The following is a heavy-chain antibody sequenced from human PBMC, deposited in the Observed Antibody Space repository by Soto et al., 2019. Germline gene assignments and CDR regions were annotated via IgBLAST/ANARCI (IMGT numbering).Heavy chain of an antibody. D-gene: IGHD3-22*01. CDR3: ARDQYYYDSSGYYYFDY. CDR1: GYTFTSYA. J-gene: IGHJ4*02. CDR2: INAGNGNT. V-gene: IGHV1-3*01. Sequence: ASVKVSCKASGYTFTSYAMHWVRQAPGQRLEWMGWINAGNGNTKYSQKFQGRVTITRDTSASTAYMELSSLRSEDTAVYYCARDQYYYDSSGYYYFDYWGQGTLVTAPQ.